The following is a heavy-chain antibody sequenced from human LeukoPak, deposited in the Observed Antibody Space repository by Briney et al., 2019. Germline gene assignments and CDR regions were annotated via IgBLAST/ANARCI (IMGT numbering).Heavy chain of an antibody. V-gene: IGHV3-11*01. CDR1: GFSFSDYY. J-gene: IGHJ4*02. CDR2: ISGSGSTT. CDR3: ARGGTWIQLCDY. Sequence: GGSLRLSCAASGFSFSDYYMTWIRQAPGKGPEWVSHISGSGSTTYYADSVKGRFTISRDNAKKSLYLQMNSLRAEDTAVYYCARGGTWIQLCDYWGQGTLVTVSS. D-gene: IGHD5-18*01.